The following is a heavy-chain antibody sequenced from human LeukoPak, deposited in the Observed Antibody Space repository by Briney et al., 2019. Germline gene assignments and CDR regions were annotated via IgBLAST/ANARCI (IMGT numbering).Heavy chain of an antibody. V-gene: IGHV3-48*04. CDR2: ISSSTI. D-gene: IGHD1-14*01. CDR1: GFTFSSYS. Sequence: GGSLRLSCAASGFTFSSYSMNWVRQAPGKGLEWVSYISSSTIYYADSVKGRFTISRDNAKNSLYLQMNSLRAEDTAVYYCATGGITRGDAFDIWGQGTMITVSS. CDR3: ATGGITRGDAFDI. J-gene: IGHJ3*02.